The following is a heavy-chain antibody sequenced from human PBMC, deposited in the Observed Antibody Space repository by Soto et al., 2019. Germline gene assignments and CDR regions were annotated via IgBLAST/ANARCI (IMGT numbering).Heavy chain of an antibody. V-gene: IGHV3-15*07. Sequence: VQLVESGGGLVKPGGSLRLSCAASGFTFSNAWMNWVRQAPGKGLEWVGRIKSKTDGETTGYAAPVKGRFTISRDDSRNMLYLQMNSLKTEDTAVYYCTAGIVGDTGGVDHWGQGTLVTVSS. CDR1: GFTFSNAW. CDR3: TAGIVGDTGGVDH. D-gene: IGHD1-26*01. CDR2: IKSKTDGETT. J-gene: IGHJ4*02.